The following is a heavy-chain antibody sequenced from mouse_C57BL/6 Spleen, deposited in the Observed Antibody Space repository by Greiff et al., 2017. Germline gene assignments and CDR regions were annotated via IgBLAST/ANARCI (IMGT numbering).Heavy chain of an antibody. J-gene: IGHJ4*01. D-gene: IGHD1-1*01. CDR1: GYAFSSSW. CDR3: ASPITTVVDAMDY. CDR2: IYPGDGDT. V-gene: IGHV1-82*01. Sequence: VKLVESGPELVKPGASVKISCKASGYAFSSSWMNWVKQRPGKGLEWIGRIYPGDGDTNYNGKFKGKATLTADKSSSTAYMQRSSLTSEDSAVYFCASPITTVVDAMDYWGQGTSVTVSS.